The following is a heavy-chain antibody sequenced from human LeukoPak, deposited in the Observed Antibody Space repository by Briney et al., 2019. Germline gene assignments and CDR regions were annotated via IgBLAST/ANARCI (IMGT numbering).Heavy chain of an antibody. CDR1: GYTFTSYD. CDR2: MNPNGGNT. J-gene: IGHJ6*03. CDR3: ARGLVGSTIFGAYYMDV. V-gene: IGHV1-8*03. D-gene: IGHD3-3*01. Sequence: ASVKVSCKASGYTFTSYDINWVRQATGQGLEWMGWMNPNGGNTGYAQKFQGRVTITRNTSISTAYMELSSLRSEDTAVYYCARGLVGSTIFGAYYMDVWGKGTTVTVSS.